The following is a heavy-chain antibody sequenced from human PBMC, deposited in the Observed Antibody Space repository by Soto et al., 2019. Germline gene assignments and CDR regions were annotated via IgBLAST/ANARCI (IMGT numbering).Heavy chain of an antibody. CDR2: IIPILGIA. D-gene: IGHD2-15*01. Sequence: ASVKVSCKASGGTFSSYTISWVRQAPGQGLEWMGRIIPILGIANYAQKFQGRVTITADKSTSTAYMELSSLRSEDTAVYYCARGRKLRPYYYYMDVWGKGTTVTVSS. CDR3: ARGRKLRPYYYYMDV. CDR1: GGTFSSYT. J-gene: IGHJ6*03. V-gene: IGHV1-69*02.